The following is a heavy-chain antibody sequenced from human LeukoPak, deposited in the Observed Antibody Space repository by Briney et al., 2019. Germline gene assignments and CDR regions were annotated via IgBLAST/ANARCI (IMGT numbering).Heavy chain of an antibody. J-gene: IGHJ4*02. CDR2: IFYSGST. V-gene: IGHV4-39*07. D-gene: IGHD3-10*01. CDR1: GGSISSTTYY. CDR3: ARDQTYSGSGIYTYFDY. Sequence: SETLSLTCTVSGGSISSTTYYWGWIRQSPGKGLEWIGSIFYSGSTYYNPSLKGRVTVSLDTSKNQFSLKLSSVTAADTAVYYCARDQTYSGSGIYTYFDYWGQGILVTVSS.